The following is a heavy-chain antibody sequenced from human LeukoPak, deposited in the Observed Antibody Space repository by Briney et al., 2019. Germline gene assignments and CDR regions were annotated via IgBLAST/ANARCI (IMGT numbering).Heavy chain of an antibody. Sequence: PSETLSFTCTVSGVSISSSSYYWGSIRQPPGKGLGWIGSIYYSGSTYYNPSLKSRVTISVDTSKNQFSLKLSSVTAADTAVYYCARVTKYYDYVWGSYRFDYWGQGTLVTVSS. CDR3: ARVTKYYDYVWGSYRFDY. V-gene: IGHV4-39*07. CDR1: GVSISSSSYY. D-gene: IGHD3-16*02. J-gene: IGHJ4*02. CDR2: IYYSGST.